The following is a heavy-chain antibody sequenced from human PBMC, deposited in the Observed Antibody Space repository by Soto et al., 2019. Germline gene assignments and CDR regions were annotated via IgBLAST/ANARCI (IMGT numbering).Heavy chain of an antibody. CDR1: GYTFTSYG. Sequence: QVQLVQSGAEVKKPGASVKVSCKASGYTFTSYGISWVRQAPGQGLEWMGWISAYNGNTNNAQKPQGRVTMTTAPSTSTAYMELRSLRSDDTAVYYCARGEVKGYGDSNWFDPWGQGTLVTVSS. CDR2: ISAYNGNT. J-gene: IGHJ5*01. D-gene: IGHD4-17*01. V-gene: IGHV1-18*01. CDR3: ARGEVKGYGDSNWFDP.